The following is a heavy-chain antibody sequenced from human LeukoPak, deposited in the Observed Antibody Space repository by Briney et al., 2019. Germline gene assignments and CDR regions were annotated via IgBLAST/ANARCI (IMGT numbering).Heavy chain of an antibody. CDR3: ARGRIVETIRDAFDI. J-gene: IGHJ3*02. CDR2: IYYSGST. Sequence: SETLSLTCTVSGGSIRSGGYYWSWIRQHPGKGLEWIGYIYYSGSTYYNPSLKSRVTISVDTSKNQFSLSLSSVTAADTAVYYCARGRIVETIRDAFDIWGQGTMVTVSS. D-gene: IGHD1-26*01. V-gene: IGHV4-31*03. CDR1: GGSIRSGGYY.